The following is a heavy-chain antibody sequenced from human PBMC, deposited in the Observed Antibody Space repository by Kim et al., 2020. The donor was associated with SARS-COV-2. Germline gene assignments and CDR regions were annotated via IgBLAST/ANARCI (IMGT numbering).Heavy chain of an antibody. J-gene: IGHJ4*02. CDR3: ATAYYYVCSGYLHCCFDY. CDR2: FNPKDGET. D-gene: IGHD3-22*01. CDR1: GYTLTGLS. Sequence: ASVKVSCKVSGYTLTGLSMHWVRQAPGKGLEWMGGFNPKDGETIYAQKFQGRVTMTEDTSTDTAYMELSSLRSEDTAVYYCATAYYYVCSGYLHCCFDYWGQGTLGTVSS. V-gene: IGHV1-24*01.